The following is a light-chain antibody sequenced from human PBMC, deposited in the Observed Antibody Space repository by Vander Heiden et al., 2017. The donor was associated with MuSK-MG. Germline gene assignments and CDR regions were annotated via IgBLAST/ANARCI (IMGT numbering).Light chain of an antibody. CDR1: SSNIGAGYD. J-gene: IGLJ2*01. CDR3: QSYDSSLSGYVV. V-gene: IGLV1-40*01. CDR2: GNS. Sequence: QSVLTPPPSLSGAPGQRVTISRPGSSSNIGAGYDVPWYQQLPGTAPKLLIYGNSNRPSGVPDRFSGSKSGTSASLAITGLQAEDEADYYCQSYDSSLSGYVVFGGGTKLTVL.